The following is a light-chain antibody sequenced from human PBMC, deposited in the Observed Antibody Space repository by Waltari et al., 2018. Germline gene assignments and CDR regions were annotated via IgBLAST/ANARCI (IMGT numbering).Light chain of an antibody. CDR2: WAS. CDR1: QTILDTYDKNY. Sequence: DIVMTQSPDSLAVSLGERVTINCRSSQTILDTYDKNYLAWHQQKPGQSPRLRIYWASTREFGVPDRFSGSGSGTDFTLTISGLQAEDVAVYYCQQYFNTPITFGGGTKVEIK. J-gene: IGKJ4*01. CDR3: QQYFNTPIT. V-gene: IGKV4-1*01.